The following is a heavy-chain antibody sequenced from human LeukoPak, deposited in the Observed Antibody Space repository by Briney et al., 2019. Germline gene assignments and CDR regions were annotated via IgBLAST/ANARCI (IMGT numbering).Heavy chain of an antibody. V-gene: IGHV4-59*01. Sequence: PWETLSLTCTVSGGSISSYYWSWIRQPPGKGLEWIGYIYYSGSTNYNPSLKSRVTISVDPSKNQFSLKLSSVTAADTAVYYCARHIGELLSPYYYYYYMDVWGKGTTVTVSS. CDR3: ARHIGELLSPYYYYYYMDV. J-gene: IGHJ6*03. CDR2: IYYSGST. CDR1: GGSISSYY. D-gene: IGHD3-10*01.